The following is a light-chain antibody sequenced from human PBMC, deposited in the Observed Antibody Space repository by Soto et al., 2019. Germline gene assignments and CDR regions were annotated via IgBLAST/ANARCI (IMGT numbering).Light chain of an antibody. Sequence: QSVLTQPRSVSGSPGQSVTISCSGTSIDVDDYVSWYQQHPGKAPKVIIYDVTERPSGVPDRFSGSKSGNAASLTVSGPQAEDEADYYCCAHVGSSTYVFGSGTKATVL. CDR1: SIDVDDY. J-gene: IGLJ1*01. V-gene: IGLV2-11*01. CDR2: DVT. CDR3: CAHVGSSTYV.